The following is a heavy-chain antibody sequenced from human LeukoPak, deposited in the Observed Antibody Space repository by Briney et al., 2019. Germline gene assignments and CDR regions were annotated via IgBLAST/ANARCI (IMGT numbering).Heavy chain of an antibody. CDR3: ARGSPITIFGVVSPFDY. D-gene: IGHD3-3*01. V-gene: IGHV1-69*05. CDR2: IIPIFGTA. CDR1: GGTFSSYA. J-gene: IGHJ4*02. Sequence: SVKVSCKASGGTFSSYAISWVRQAPGQGLEWMGGIIPIFGTASYAQKFQGRVTMTRDTSTSTVYMELSSLRAEDTAVYYCARGSPITIFGVVSPFDYWGQGTLVTVSS.